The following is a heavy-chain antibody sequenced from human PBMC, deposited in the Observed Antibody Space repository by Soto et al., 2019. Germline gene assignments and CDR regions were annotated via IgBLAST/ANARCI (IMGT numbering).Heavy chain of an antibody. CDR3: ARDLRYDFWSGYWGYFDY. V-gene: IGHV1-18*01. CDR2: ISAYNGNT. CDR1: CYTFTSYG. D-gene: IGHD3-3*01. J-gene: IGHJ4*02. Sequence: ASVKVSCKASCYTFTSYGISWVRQAPGQGLEWMGWISAYNGNTNYAQKLQGRVTMTTDTSTSTAYMELRSLRSDDTALYYCARDLRYDFWSGYWGYFDYWGQGTLVTVSS.